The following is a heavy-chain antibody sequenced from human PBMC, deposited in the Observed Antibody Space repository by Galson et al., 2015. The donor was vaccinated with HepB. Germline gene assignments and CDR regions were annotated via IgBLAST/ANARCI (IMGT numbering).Heavy chain of an antibody. CDR3: ARGIGGAGIGPGDV. Sequence: SVKVSCKASGYTFTDYGITWVRQAPGQGLEWMGWISGYSGNTNYGQKFQGRVTMTTDTSTSRVYMELRSLRSDDTAVYYCARGIGGAGIGPGDVWGQGTTVTVSS. CDR1: GYTFTDYG. V-gene: IGHV1-18*01. D-gene: IGHD6-13*01. CDR2: ISGYSGNT. J-gene: IGHJ6*02.